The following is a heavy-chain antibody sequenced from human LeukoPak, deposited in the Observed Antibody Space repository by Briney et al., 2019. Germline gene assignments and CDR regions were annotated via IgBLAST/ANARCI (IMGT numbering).Heavy chain of an antibody. Sequence: GGSLRLSCAASGFSFSSAWMNWVRQAPGKGLEWVGRIKTKTDGGTTDYAAPVKGRFTISRDDSTKAMYLQMNSLKTEDTAVYYCTTDYYDSSGLRYWGQGTLVTISS. J-gene: IGHJ4*02. V-gene: IGHV3-15*07. CDR2: IKTKTDGGTT. D-gene: IGHD3-22*01. CDR3: TTDYYDSSGLRY. CDR1: GFSFSSAW.